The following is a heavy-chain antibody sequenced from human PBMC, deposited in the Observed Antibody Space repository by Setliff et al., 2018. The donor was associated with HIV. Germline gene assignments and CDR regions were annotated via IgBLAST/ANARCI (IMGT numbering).Heavy chain of an antibody. D-gene: IGHD3-10*01. Sequence: SVKVSCKASGGTFSSYAISWVRQAPGQGLEWMGGIIPILGIANYAQKFQGRVTITADESTSTAYMELSSLRFEDTAVYYCARDLYGSSLGGMDVWGQGTTVTVSS. CDR3: ARDLYGSSLGGMDV. CDR1: GGTFSSYA. V-gene: IGHV1-69*10. CDR2: IIPILGIA. J-gene: IGHJ6*02.